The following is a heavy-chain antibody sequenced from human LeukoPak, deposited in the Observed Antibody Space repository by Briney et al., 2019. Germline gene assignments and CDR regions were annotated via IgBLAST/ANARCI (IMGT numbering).Heavy chain of an antibody. CDR2: IYYSGST. Sequence: SATLSLTCTVSRGSSSSYYWSWIRQPPGKGLEWIGYIYYSGSTKYNPSLKSRVTISVDTSKNQFSLKLSSVTAADTAVYYCARVFSYSGYDDYYYYYGMDVWGQGTTVTVSS. V-gene: IGHV4-59*01. CDR1: RGSSSSYY. J-gene: IGHJ6*02. CDR3: ARVFSYSGYDDYYYYYGMDV. D-gene: IGHD5-12*01.